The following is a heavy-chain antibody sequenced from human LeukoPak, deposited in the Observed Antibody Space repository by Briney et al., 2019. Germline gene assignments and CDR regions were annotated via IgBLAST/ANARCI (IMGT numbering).Heavy chain of an antibody. CDR1: GYTFTSYY. V-gene: IGHV1-46*01. CDR3: ARDRWGNYYDSSGYTFDY. CDR2: INPSGGST. D-gene: IGHD3-22*01. Sequence: ASVKVSCKASGYTFTSYYMHWVRQAPGQGLEWMGIINPSGGSTSYAQKFQGRVTMTRDTSTSTVYMELSSLRSEDTAVYYCARDRWGNYYDSSGYTFDYWGQGTLVTVSS. J-gene: IGHJ4*02.